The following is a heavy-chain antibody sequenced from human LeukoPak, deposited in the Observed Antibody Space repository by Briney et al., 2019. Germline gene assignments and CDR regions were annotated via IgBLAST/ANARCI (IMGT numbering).Heavy chain of an antibody. V-gene: IGHV3-11*04. Sequence: KPGGSLRLSCAASGFTFSDYYMSWIRQAPGKGLGWVSYISSSGSTIYYADSVKGRFTISRDNAKNSLYLQMNSLRAEDTAVYYCARDSHIYYDSSGYYGYYFDYWGQGTLVTVSS. J-gene: IGHJ4*02. CDR1: GFTFSDYY. D-gene: IGHD3-22*01. CDR3: ARDSHIYYDSSGYYGYYFDY. CDR2: ISSSGSTI.